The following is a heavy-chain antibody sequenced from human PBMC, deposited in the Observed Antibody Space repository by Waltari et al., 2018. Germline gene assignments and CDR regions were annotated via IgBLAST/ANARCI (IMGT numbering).Heavy chain of an antibody. Sequence: QVQLVQSGAEVKKPGSSVNVSCKASGGTFSSYASSWVRQAPGHGLEWMGGIIPIFGTANYAQKFQGRGTITADESTTTAYMELSSLRSEDTAVYYCARDRGVIAAAGTYYYYGMDVWGQGTTVTVSS. J-gene: IGHJ6*02. D-gene: IGHD6-13*01. CDR1: GGTFSSYA. V-gene: IGHV1-69*13. CDR2: IIPIFGTA. CDR3: ARDRGVIAAAGTYYYYGMDV.